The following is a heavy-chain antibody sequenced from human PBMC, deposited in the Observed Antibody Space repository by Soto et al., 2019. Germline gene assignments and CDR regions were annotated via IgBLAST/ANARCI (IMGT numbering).Heavy chain of an antibody. D-gene: IGHD3-22*01. J-gene: IGHJ5*02. CDR1: GGSISSGGYS. V-gene: IGHV4-30-2*01. CDR3: AKDRTTMIVVVMVWFDP. Sequence: PSETLSLTCAVSGGSISSGGYSWSWIRQPPGKGLEWIGYIYHSGSTYYNPSLKSRVTISVDRSKNQFSLKLSSVTAEDTAVYYCAKDRTTMIVVVMVWFDPWGQGTLVTVS. CDR2: IYHSGST.